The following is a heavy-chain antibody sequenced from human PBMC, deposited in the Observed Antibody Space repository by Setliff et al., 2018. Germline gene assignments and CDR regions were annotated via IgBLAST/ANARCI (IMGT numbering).Heavy chain of an antibody. V-gene: IGHV4-34*01. Sequence: PSETLSLTCTVYGGSLSNYYWSWIRQPPGKGLEWIVEINHSGSTNYNPSLNSRVTMSVDTSKNHFSLKLTSVTAADTAVYYCARDLYCGGHCYQLFDSWGQGTLVTVSS. CDR2: INHSGST. D-gene: IGHD2-21*02. CDR3: ARDLYCGGHCYQLFDS. CDR1: GGSLSNYY. J-gene: IGHJ4*02.